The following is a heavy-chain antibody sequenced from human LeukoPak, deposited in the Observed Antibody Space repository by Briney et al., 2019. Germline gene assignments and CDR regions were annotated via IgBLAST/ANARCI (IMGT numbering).Heavy chain of an antibody. J-gene: IGHJ1*01. V-gene: IGHV1-69*01. CDR1: GGTFSSYA. CDR2: IIPIFGTA. Sequence: ASVKVSCKASGGTFSSYAISWVRQAPGQGLEWMGGIIPIFGTANYAQKFQGGVTITADESTSTAYMELSSLRSEDTAVYYCARALFDYDGAAAFQHWGQGTLVTVSS. D-gene: IGHD4-17*01. CDR3: ARALFDYDGAAAFQH.